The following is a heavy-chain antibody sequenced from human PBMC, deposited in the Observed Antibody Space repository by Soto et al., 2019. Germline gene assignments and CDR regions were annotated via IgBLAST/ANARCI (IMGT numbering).Heavy chain of an antibody. Sequence: EVQLVQSGAEVKKPGESLKISCKGSGYSFTSYWIGWVRQMPGKGLEWMGIIYPGDSDTRYSPSFQGQVTISADKSISTAYLQWSSLKASDTAMYYCARPVVVVTGADIPWVAIQYPGGWYFDLWGRGTLVTVSS. V-gene: IGHV5-51*01. CDR1: GYSFTSYW. CDR2: IYPGDSDT. J-gene: IGHJ2*01. D-gene: IGHD2-21*02. CDR3: ARPVVVVTGADIPWVAIQYPGGWYFDL.